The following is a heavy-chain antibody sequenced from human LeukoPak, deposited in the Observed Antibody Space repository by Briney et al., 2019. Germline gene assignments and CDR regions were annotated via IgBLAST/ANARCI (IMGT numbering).Heavy chain of an antibody. Sequence: ASVKVSCKTSGYTFTAYYMDWVRQAPGQGLEWMGWINPNSGGTNYAQHFQGRVTTTRDTSISTAYLELSRLTSDDTAVYYCARDVRSNYGSHTMDVWGQGTTVTVSS. J-gene: IGHJ6*02. V-gene: IGHV1-2*02. CDR1: GYTFTAYY. CDR3: ARDVRSNYGSHTMDV. D-gene: IGHD4-11*01. CDR2: INPNSGGT.